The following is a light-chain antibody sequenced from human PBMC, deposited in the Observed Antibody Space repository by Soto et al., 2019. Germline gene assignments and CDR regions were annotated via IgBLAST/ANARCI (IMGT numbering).Light chain of an antibody. J-gene: IGKJ4*01. CDR3: QRYNNWPLT. Sequence: EIMMTQSPSTLSVSPGERATLSCRAAQSVSSSLAWYQQKPGQAPRLLIYGASTRATDIPVRFSGSGSGTEFTLTINSLQSEDFAVYYCQRYNNWPLTFGGGTKVDIK. CDR2: GAS. V-gene: IGKV3-15*01. CDR1: QSVSSS.